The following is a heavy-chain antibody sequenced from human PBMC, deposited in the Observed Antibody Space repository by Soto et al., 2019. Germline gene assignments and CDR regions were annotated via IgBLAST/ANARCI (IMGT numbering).Heavy chain of an antibody. CDR2: ISSNGGNT. Sequence: EVQLVESGGGLVQPGGSLRLSCAASAFTFSSYAMHWVRQAPGRGLEYVSAISSNGGNTYYANSVKGRFTISRDNSKNTLYLQMGSLRAEDMAMYYWAREAAGFRRDYFYYWGQGTLVTVSS. J-gene: IGHJ4*02. CDR3: AREAAGFRRDYFYY. D-gene: IGHD6-19*01. V-gene: IGHV3-64*01. CDR1: AFTFSSYA.